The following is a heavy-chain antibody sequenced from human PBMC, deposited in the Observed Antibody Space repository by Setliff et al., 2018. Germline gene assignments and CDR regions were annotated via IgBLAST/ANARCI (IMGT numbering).Heavy chain of an antibody. V-gene: IGHV4-59*06. D-gene: IGHD3-10*01. Sequence: NPSETLSLTCTVSGGSISSYYWSWIRQPAGKGLEWIGYSYYSGSTYYNPSLKSRVTISIGTSKNQFSLKLSSVTAADTAVYYCARFTGYFDYWGQGTLVTVSS. CDR2: SYYSGST. CDR1: GGSISSYY. J-gene: IGHJ4*02. CDR3: ARFTGYFDY.